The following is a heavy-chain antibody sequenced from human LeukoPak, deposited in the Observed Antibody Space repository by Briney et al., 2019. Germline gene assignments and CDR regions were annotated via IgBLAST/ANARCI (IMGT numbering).Heavy chain of an antibody. CDR3: ARDLSQRGFDP. V-gene: IGHV3-30-3*01. CDR1: GFTFSSYA. J-gene: IGHJ5*02. Sequence: GGSLRLSCAATGFTFSSYAMHWVRQAPGKGLEWVAVISYDGSNKYYADSVKGRFTISRDNSKNTLYLQMNSLRAEDTAVYYCARDLSQRGFDPWGQGTLVTVSS. CDR2: ISYDGSNK.